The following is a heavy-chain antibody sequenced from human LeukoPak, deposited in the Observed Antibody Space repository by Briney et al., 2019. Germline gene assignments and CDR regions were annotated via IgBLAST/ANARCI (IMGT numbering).Heavy chain of an antibody. CDR1: GFTFSSYA. CDR3: AKTTTGYSSGRYPGWPVDY. J-gene: IGHJ4*02. Sequence: GGSLRLSCAASGFTFSSYAMYWVRQAPGKGLEWVSGISGSGGSTYYADSVKGRFTISRDNSKNTVDLQMNSLRAEDTAVYDCAKTTTGYSSGRYPGWPVDYWGQGTLVTVSS. CDR2: ISGSGGST. V-gene: IGHV3-23*01. D-gene: IGHD6-19*01.